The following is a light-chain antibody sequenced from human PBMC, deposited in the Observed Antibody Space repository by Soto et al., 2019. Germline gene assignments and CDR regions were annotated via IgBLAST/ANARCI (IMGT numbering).Light chain of an antibody. J-gene: IGKJ5*01. CDR2: GAS. V-gene: IGKV3-20*01. CDR1: QSLSSSY. CDR3: QQYGGSMT. Sequence: EIVLTQSPGTLSLSPGDTATLSCRASQSLSSSYLAWYQQRRGQAPRLLIYGASSRATGIPDRFRGSGSGTDFTLTISRLDPEDFAVYYCQQYGGSMTFGQGTGLEIE.